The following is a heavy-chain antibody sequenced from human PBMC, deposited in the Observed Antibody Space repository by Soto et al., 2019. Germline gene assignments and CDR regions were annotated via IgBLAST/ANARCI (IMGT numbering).Heavy chain of an antibody. CDR1: GFTFSSYG. Sequence: GGSLRLSCAASGFTFSSYGMHWVRQAPGKGLEWVAVIWYDGSNKYYADSVKGRFTISRDNSKNTLYLQMNSLRAEDTAVYYCARLTGGCIRGSYYLDYYYYYGMDVWVQVTKVTVYS. CDR2: IWYDGSNK. D-gene: IGHD2-15*01. CDR3: ARLTGGCIRGSYYLDYYYYYGMDV. J-gene: IGHJ6*02. V-gene: IGHV3-33*01.